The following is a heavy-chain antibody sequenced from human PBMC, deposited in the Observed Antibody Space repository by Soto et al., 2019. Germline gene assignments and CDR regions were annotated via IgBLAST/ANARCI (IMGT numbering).Heavy chain of an antibody. D-gene: IGHD1-26*01. CDR1: GFTFSSYS. CDR2: ISSSSSYI. Sequence: GGSLRLSCAASGFTFSSYSMNWVRQAPGKGLEWVSSISSSSSYIYYADSVKGRFTISRDNAKNSLYLQMNSLRAEDTAVYYCARNLGEWELLLFYDYWGQGTLVTVSS. V-gene: IGHV3-21*01. CDR3: ARNLGEWELLLFYDY. J-gene: IGHJ4*02.